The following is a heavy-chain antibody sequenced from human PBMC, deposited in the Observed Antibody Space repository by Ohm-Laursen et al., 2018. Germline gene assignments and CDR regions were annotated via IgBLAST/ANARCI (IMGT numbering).Heavy chain of an antibody. CDR2: IYYSGST. CDR3: ARNEWELLGAFDY. CDR1: GGSVSSGSYY. V-gene: IGHV4-61*01. J-gene: IGHJ4*02. D-gene: IGHD1-26*01. Sequence: SETLSLTCAVSGGSVSSGSYYWSWIRQPPGKGLEWIGYIYYSGSTNYNPSLKSRVTISVDTSKNQFSLKLSSVTAADTAVYYCARNEWELLGAFDYWGQGTLVTVSS.